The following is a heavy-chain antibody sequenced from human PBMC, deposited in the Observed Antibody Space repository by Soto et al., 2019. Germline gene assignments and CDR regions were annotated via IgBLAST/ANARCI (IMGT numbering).Heavy chain of an antibody. CDR2: ISGSGGST. J-gene: IGHJ5*02. V-gene: IGHV3-23*01. D-gene: IGHD2-21*02. CDR3: AKCGVDCYSFLHWFAP. Sequence: EVQLLESGGGLVQPGGSLRLSCAASGFTFSSYAMSWVRQAPGKGLEWVSAISGSGGSTYYADAVKGRFTISRDNSKSTLYLQMNSLRAEDTAVYYCAKCGVDCYSFLHWFAPWGRGTLVTVSS. CDR1: GFTFSSYA.